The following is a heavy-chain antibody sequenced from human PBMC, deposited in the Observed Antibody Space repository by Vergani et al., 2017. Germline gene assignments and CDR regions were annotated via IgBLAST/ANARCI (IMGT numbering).Heavy chain of an antibody. CDR3: AGGFGGSGWNGYYYNNYRDG. J-gene: IGHJ6*03. Sequence: QVQLVQSGAEVKKPGASVKVSCKASGYTFTSYGISWVRQAPGQGLEWMGWISAYNGNTNYAQKLQGRVTVSTDPSTSKAYMELRSLRSDDTAVYYGAGGFGGSGWNGYYYNNYRDGWGKGTTVTVSS. V-gene: IGHV1-18*04. CDR2: ISAYNGNT. D-gene: IGHD6-19*01. CDR1: GYTFTSYG.